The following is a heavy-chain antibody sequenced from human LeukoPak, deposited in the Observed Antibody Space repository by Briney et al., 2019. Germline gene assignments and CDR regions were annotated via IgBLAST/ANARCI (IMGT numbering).Heavy chain of an antibody. Sequence: GGSLRLSCAASGFSITDSFMAWVRQAPGKGLQWVSHMSRGGGTEDAASVKGRFTVSRDTAKNIFYLQMSSLRAEDTAMYFCARGRAETTIFAYWGQGALVTVSS. D-gene: IGHD5-12*01. CDR3: ARGRAETTIFAY. CDR2: MSRGGGT. V-gene: IGHV3-53*01. CDR1: GFSITDSF. J-gene: IGHJ4*02.